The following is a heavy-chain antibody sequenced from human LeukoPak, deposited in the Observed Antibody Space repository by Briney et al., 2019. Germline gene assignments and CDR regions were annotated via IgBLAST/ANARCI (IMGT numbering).Heavy chain of an antibody. Sequence: ASVKVSCKASGYTFTSYAMHWVRQAPGQRLEWMGWINAGNGNTKYSQKFQGRVTITRDTSASTAYMELSSLRSEDTAVYYCARDRHSSSWQRHDAFDIWGQGTMVTVSS. CDR3: ARDRHSSSWQRHDAFDI. J-gene: IGHJ3*02. D-gene: IGHD6-13*01. V-gene: IGHV1-3*01. CDR1: GYTFTSYA. CDR2: INAGNGNT.